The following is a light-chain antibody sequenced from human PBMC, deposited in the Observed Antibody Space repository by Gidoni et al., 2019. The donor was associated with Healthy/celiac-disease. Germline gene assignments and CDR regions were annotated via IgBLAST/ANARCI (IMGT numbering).Light chain of an antibody. V-gene: IGKV1-39*01. J-gene: IGKJ4*01. CDR1: QSISSY. CDR2: AAS. Sequence: DIQMTQSPSSLSTSVGDRVTITCRASQSISSYLNWYQQKPGKVSKLLIYAASSVQSGVPSRFSGSGSGTDFNLTISSLQPEDFATYYCQQSYSTPPLTFGGGTKVEIK. CDR3: QQSYSTPPLT.